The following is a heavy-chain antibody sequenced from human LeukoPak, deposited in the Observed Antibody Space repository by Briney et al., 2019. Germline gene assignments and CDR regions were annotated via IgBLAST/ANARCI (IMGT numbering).Heavy chain of an antibody. CDR1: GFTFSDYG. CDR2: IRYDGNNK. Sequence: GGSLRLSCAASGFTFSDYGMHWVRQAPGKGLNWVAFIRYDGNNKYYADSVKGRFTISRDNSKNTLYLQMNSLRAEDTAVYYCARDPTSIAVAGDYWGQGTLVTVSS. J-gene: IGHJ4*02. CDR3: ARDPTSIAVAGDY. V-gene: IGHV3-30*02. D-gene: IGHD6-19*01.